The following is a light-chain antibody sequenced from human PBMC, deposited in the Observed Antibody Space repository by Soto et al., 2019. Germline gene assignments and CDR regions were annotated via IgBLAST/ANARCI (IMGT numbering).Light chain of an antibody. V-gene: IGKV1-5*01. J-gene: IGKJ1*01. CDR2: DAS. CDR3: QHYNSYSWT. Sequence: DIQMTQSPSTLSASVGDRVTIACRASQSLNNWLAWYQQKPGKAHKLLIYDASSLQTVVPSRFSGSGSGTEFPLTLNSLQTDDFATYYCQHYNSYSWTFGPGTKVEIK. CDR1: QSLNNW.